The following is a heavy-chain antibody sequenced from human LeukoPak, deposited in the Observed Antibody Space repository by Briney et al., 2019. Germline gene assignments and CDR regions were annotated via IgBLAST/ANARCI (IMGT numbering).Heavy chain of an antibody. D-gene: IGHD2-2*03. CDR3: ARDSGYCSSTSCEGHY. J-gene: IGHJ4*02. V-gene: IGHV4-34*01. CDR1: GGSFSGYY. Sequence: SETLSLTCAVYGGSFSGYYWSWIRQPPGKGLEWIGEINHSGSTNYNPSLKSRVTISADTSKNQFSLKLSSVTAADTAVYYCARDSGYCSSTSCEGHYWGQGTLVTVSS. CDR2: INHSGST.